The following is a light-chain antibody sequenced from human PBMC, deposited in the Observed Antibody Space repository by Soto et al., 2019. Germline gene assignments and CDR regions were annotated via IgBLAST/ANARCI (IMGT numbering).Light chain of an antibody. J-gene: IGKJ1*01. CDR1: QGIATY. V-gene: IGKV1-39*01. CDR3: PQSSSPPGP. CDR2: AAS. Sequence: DMQMTQSPSSLSASVGDRVTITCRASQGIATYLAWFQQKPGKAPKLLIYAASSLQSGVPSRFSGSGSGTDFTLTISSLQPEDFAPYYCPQSSSPPGPFGQGTMV.